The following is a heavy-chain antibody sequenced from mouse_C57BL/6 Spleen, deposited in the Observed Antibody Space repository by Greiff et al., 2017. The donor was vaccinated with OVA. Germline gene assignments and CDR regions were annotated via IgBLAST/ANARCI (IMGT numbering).Heavy chain of an antibody. Sequence: VMLVESGAELVRPGASVKLSCKASGYTFTDYYINWVKQRPGQGLEWIARIYPGSGNTYYNEKFKGKATLTAEKSSSTAYMQLSSLTSEDSAVYFCARKDYGSSYDAMDYWGQGTSVTVSS. D-gene: IGHD1-1*01. J-gene: IGHJ4*01. CDR1: GYTFTDYY. V-gene: IGHV1-76*01. CDR2: IYPGSGNT. CDR3: ARKDYGSSYDAMDY.